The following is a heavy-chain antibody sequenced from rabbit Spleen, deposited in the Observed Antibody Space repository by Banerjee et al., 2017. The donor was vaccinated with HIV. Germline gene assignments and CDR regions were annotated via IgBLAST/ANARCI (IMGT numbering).Heavy chain of an antibody. J-gene: IGHJ6*01. CDR1: GFSFSSNA. CDR3: ARDTGSSFSSYGMDL. CDR2: IYAGSSGST. V-gene: IGHV1S40*01. D-gene: IGHD8-1*01. Sequence: QSLEESGGGLVQPEGSLTLTCTASGFSFSSNAMCWVRQAPGKGLEWIACIYAGSSGSTYYASWAKGRFTISKTSSTTVTLQMTSLTAADTATYFCARDTGSSFSSYGMDLWGPGTLVTVS.